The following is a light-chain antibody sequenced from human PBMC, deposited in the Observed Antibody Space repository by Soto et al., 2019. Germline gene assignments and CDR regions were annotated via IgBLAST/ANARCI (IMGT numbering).Light chain of an antibody. V-gene: IGLV2-11*01. Sequence: QSALTQPRSVSGSPGQSATISCTGTANDVGGHNYVSWYQKHPGEAPKLLIYDVTERPSGVPDRFSGSKSGNTASLTISGLQTEDEADYYCYSYAGTYTFVFGTGTKLTVL. CDR1: ANDVGGHNY. J-gene: IGLJ1*01. CDR3: YSYAGTYTFV. CDR2: DVT.